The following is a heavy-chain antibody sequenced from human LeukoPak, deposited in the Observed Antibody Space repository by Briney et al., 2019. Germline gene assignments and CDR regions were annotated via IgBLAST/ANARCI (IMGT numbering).Heavy chain of an antibody. J-gene: IGHJ4*02. D-gene: IGHD2-2*01. CDR2: IYHSGST. Sequence: SETLSLTCTVSGGSISSYYWSWIRQPPGKGLEWIGYIYHSGSTYYNPSLKSRVTISVDRSKNQFSLKLSSVTAADAAVYYCARGNVPFDYWGQGTLVTVSS. V-gene: IGHV4-59*12. CDR3: ARGNVPFDY. CDR1: GGSISSYY.